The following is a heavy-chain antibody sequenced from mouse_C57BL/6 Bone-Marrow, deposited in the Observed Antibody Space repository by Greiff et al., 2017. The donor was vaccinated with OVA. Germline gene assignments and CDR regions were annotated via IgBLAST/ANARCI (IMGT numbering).Heavy chain of an antibody. CDR1: GFTFNTYA. Sequence: EVMLVESGGGLVQPKGSLKLSCAASGFTFNTYAMHWVRQAPGKGLEWVARIRSKSSNYATYYADSVKDRFTISRDDSQSMLYLQMNNLKTEDTAMYYCVRAGSSNYYYAMDYWGQGTSVTVSS. D-gene: IGHD2-5*01. CDR3: VRAGSSNYYYAMDY. CDR2: IRSKSSNYAT. J-gene: IGHJ4*01. V-gene: IGHV10-3*01.